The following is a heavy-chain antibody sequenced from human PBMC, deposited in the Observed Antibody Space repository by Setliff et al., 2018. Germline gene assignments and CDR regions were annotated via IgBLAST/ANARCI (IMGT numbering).Heavy chain of an antibody. D-gene: IGHD3-10*01. Sequence: PSETLSLTCAVSGYSISGGYYWGWTRQPPGKGLEWIGSIYHSGSTYYNPSLKSRVTISVDTSKNQFSLKLSSVTAADTAVYYCARLYEFGELFSNYWGQGTLVTVSS. CDR1: GYSISGGYY. J-gene: IGHJ4*02. CDR2: IYHSGST. V-gene: IGHV4-38-2*01. CDR3: ARLYEFGELFSNY.